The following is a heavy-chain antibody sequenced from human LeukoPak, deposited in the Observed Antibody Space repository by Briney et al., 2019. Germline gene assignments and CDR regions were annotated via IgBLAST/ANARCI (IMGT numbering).Heavy chain of an antibody. Sequence: GGSLRLSCVASGFTFTSDAMNWVRQAPGKGLEWVSSTVSRGTTQYADSVKGRFTVSRGTSKNTLYQQMNSLRADDTAVYYCAKCSTSAYTTGWCNWIDPWGQGTLVTVSS. D-gene: IGHD6-19*01. CDR3: AKCSTSAYTTGWCNWIDP. CDR1: GFTFTSDA. V-gene: IGHV3-23*01. CDR2: TVSRGTT. J-gene: IGHJ5*02.